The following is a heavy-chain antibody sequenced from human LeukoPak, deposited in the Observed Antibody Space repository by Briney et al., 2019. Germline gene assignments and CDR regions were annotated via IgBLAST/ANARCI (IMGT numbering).Heavy chain of an antibody. V-gene: IGHV4-30-2*01. J-gene: IGHJ4*02. D-gene: IGHD6-13*01. CDR1: GGSISSGGYS. CDR3: ARHGILDSSRKYYFDY. Sequence: PSETLSLTCAVSGGSISSGGYSWSWIRQPPGKGLEWIGYIYRSGSTYYNPSLKSRVTISVDRSKNQFSLKLSSVTAADTAVYYCARHGILDSSRKYYFDYWGQGTLVTVSS. CDR2: IYRSGST.